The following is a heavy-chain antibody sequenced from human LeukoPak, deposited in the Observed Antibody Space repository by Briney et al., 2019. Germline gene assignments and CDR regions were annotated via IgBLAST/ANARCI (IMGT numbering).Heavy chain of an antibody. D-gene: IGHD3-10*01. CDR1: GYTLTELS. CDR3: ATIYLGSGSYLVDY. Sequence: GASVKVSCKVSGYTLTELSMHWVRQAPGKGLEWMGGFDPEDGETIYAQKFQGRVTMTEDTSTDTAYMELSSLRSEDTAVYYCATIYLGSGSYLVDYWGQGTLVAVSS. V-gene: IGHV1-24*01. J-gene: IGHJ4*02. CDR2: FDPEDGET.